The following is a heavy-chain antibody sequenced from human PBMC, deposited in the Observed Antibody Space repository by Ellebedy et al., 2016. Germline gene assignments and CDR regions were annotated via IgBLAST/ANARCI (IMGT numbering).Heavy chain of an antibody. V-gene: IGHV4-34*01. J-gene: IGHJ4*02. D-gene: IGHD4-17*01. CDR1: GASFSGYY. Sequence: SETLSLXXAVYGASFSGYYWSWIRQPPGKGLEWIGEINHSGSTNYNPSLKSRVTISVDTSKNQFSLKLSSVTAADTAVYYCARLPQSRLYYGDYSVGLVNSYWGQGTLVTVSS. CDR2: INHSGST. CDR3: ARLPQSRLYYGDYSVGLVNSY.